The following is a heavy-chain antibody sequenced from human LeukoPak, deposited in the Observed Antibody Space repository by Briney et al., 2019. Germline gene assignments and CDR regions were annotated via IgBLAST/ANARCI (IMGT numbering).Heavy chain of an antibody. V-gene: IGHV3-21*01. J-gene: IGHJ4*02. CDR2: IRSSSSDI. D-gene: IGHD1-26*01. Sequence: PGGSLRLSCAPSGFTFSSYSMNWVRQAPGKGLEWVSFIRSSSSDIYYADSVKGRFTISRDNAKNSLYLQMDSLRAEDTAVYYCARVRSGSLDYWGQGTLVTVSS. CDR1: GFTFSSYS. CDR3: ARVRSGSLDY.